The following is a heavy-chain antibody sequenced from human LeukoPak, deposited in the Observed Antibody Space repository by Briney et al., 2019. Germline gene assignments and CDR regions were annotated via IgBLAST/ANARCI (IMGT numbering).Heavy chain of an antibody. CDR3: ASRMTF. J-gene: IGHJ4*02. V-gene: IGHV3-53*04. D-gene: IGHD2/OR15-2a*01. CDR2: IYRGGDT. CDR1: GVNVSSDY. Sequence: GGSLRLSCAASGVNVSSDYMSWVRQAPGKGLQWVSLIYRGGDTYYADSVKGRFTIYRHNSKNTLFLQMNGLRTEDTAIYYCASRMTFGGPGTLVTVSS.